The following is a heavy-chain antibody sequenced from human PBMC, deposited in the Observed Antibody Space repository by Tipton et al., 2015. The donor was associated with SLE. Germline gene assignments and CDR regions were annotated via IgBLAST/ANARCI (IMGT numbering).Heavy chain of an antibody. J-gene: IGHJ6*02. CDR2: IYSGGST. CDR3: ARAYCGGDCYSHSYCYYGMDV. Sequence: SLRLSCAASGFTVSSNYMSWVRQAPGKGLEWVSVIYSGGSTYYADSVKGRFTISRDNSKNTLYLQMNSLRAEDTAVYYCARAYCGGDCYSHSYCYYGMDVWGQGTTVTVSS. D-gene: IGHD2-21*01. CDR1: GFTVSSNY. V-gene: IGHV3-66*01.